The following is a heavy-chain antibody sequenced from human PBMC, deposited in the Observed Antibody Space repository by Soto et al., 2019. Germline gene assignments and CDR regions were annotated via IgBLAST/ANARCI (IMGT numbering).Heavy chain of an antibody. CDR2: MNPNSGNT. D-gene: IGHD1-1*01. CDR1: GYTFTSYD. CDR3: ARERTGTTSMDV. V-gene: IGHV1-8*01. Sequence: QVQLVQSGAEVKKPGASVKVSCKASGYTFTSYDINWVRQATGQGLEWMGWMNPNSGNTGYAQKFRGRVTMTRTTSISTAYMELSGLRSEDTAVYYCARERTGTTSMDVWGQGTTVTVSS. J-gene: IGHJ6*02.